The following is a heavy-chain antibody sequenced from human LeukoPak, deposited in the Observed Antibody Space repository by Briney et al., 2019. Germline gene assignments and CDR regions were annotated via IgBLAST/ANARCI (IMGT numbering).Heavy chain of an antibody. CDR3: ARLSFQLLYREVDY. CDR2: ISAYNGNT. D-gene: IGHD2-2*02. V-gene: IGHV1-18*01. J-gene: IGHJ4*02. CDR1: GYTFTSYG. Sequence: ASVKVSCKASGYTFTSYGISWVRQAPGQGLEWMGWISAYNGNTNYAQKLQGRVTMTTDTSTSTAYMELRSLGSDDTAVYYCARLSFQLLYREVDYWGQGTLVTVSS.